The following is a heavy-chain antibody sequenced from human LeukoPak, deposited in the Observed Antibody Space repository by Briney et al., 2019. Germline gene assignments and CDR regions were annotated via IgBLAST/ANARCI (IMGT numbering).Heavy chain of an antibody. Sequence: SETLSLTCTVSGGSISSYYWSWIRQPPGKGLEGIGYIYYSGSTNYHPSLKSRVTISVDTSKNQFSLKLSSVTAADTAVYYCAAGGYSGYDDFDYWGQGTLVTVSS. CDR2: IYYSGST. CDR1: GGSISSYY. CDR3: AAGGYSGYDDFDY. V-gene: IGHV4-59*01. J-gene: IGHJ4*02. D-gene: IGHD5-12*01.